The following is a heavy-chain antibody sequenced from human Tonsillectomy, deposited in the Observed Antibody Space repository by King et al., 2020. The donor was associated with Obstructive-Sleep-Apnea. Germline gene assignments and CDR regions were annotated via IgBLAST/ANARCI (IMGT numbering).Heavy chain of an antibody. CDR2: IYYLGST. D-gene: IGHD6-19*01. Sequence: QLQESGPGLVKPSETLSLTCTVSGGSISSNSYYWGWIRQPPGKGLEWIGSIYYLGSTHYNPSLKSRVTISVDTSKNQFSLKLSSVTAADTAVYYCARDSGREQWVAYLGRFDYWGQGTPITVSS. CDR3: ARDSGREQWVAYLGRFDY. J-gene: IGHJ4*02. CDR1: GGSISSNSYY. V-gene: IGHV4-39*07.